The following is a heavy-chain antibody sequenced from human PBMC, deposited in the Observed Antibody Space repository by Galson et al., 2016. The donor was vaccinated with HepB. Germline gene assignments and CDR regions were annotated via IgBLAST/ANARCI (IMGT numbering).Heavy chain of an antibody. CDR3: ARDHGNDYLGGGLDI. CDR2: ISTGGRT. V-gene: IGHV3-66*01. D-gene: IGHD2-15*01. J-gene: IGHJ3*02. Sequence: SLRLSCAASGFTVSSNYMSWVRQAPGKGLEWVSVISTGGRTYYADSVKGRFTISRDNSKHTLYVQMNSLRAEDTAVYYCARDHGNDYLGGGLDIWGQVTMVTVSS. CDR1: GFTVSSNY.